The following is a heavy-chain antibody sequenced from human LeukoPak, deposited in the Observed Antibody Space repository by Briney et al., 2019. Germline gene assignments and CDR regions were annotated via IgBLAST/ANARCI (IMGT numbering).Heavy chain of an antibody. CDR2: ISSSSSYI. J-gene: IGHJ4*02. CDR1: GFTFSSYS. Sequence: GGSLRLSCAASGFTFSSYSMNWVRQAPGKGLEWVSSISSSSSYIYYADSVKGRFTISRDNAKNSLYLQMNSLRVEDTAVYYCATNQNQQQLVSFGVGHWGQGTLVTVSS. V-gene: IGHV3-21*01. D-gene: IGHD6-13*01. CDR3: ATNQNQQQLVSFGVGH.